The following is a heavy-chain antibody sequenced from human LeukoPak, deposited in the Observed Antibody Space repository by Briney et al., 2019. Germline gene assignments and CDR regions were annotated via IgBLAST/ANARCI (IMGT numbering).Heavy chain of an antibody. D-gene: IGHD2-15*01. J-gene: IGHJ3*02. CDR3: ARDCSGGSCYGAFDI. CDR2: IYDSGST. CDR1: GASIRSGDYY. V-gene: IGHV4-30-4*01. Sequence: PSETLSLTCTVSGASIRSGDYYWSWIRQPPGKGLEWIGYIYDSGSTYYNPSLKSRITISVDTSENRFSLKLSSVTATDTAVYYCARDCSGGSCYGAFDIWGQGTMVAVSS.